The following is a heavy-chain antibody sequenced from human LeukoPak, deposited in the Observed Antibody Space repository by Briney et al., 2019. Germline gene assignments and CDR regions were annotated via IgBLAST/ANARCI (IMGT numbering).Heavy chain of an antibody. V-gene: IGHV1-69*04. CDR1: GGTFSSYA. CDR2: IIPILGIA. D-gene: IGHD6-13*01. J-gene: IGHJ6*03. CDR3: ARDQDIAAAGTESGYMDV. Sequence: SVKVSCKASGGTFSSYAISWVRQAPGQGLEWMGRIIPILGIANYAQKFQGRVTITADKSTSTAYMELSSLRSEDTAVYYCARDQDIAAAGTESGYMDVWGQGTTVTVSS.